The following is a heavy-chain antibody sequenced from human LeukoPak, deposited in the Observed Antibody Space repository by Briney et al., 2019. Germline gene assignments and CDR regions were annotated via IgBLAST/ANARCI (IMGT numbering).Heavy chain of an antibody. Sequence: GGSLRLSCAASGFTFSSYGMHWVRQAPGKGLEWVAVISYDGSNKYYADSVKGRFTISRDNSKNTLYLQMNSLRAEDTAVYYCAKSGGRPYYYYMDVWGKGTTVTVSS. CDR2: ISYDGSNK. D-gene: IGHD3-10*01. CDR3: AKSGGRPYYYYMDV. CDR1: GFTFSSYG. J-gene: IGHJ6*03. V-gene: IGHV3-30*18.